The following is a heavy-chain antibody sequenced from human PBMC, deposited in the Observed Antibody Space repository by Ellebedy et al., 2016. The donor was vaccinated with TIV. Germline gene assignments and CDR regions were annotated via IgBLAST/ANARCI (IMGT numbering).Heavy chain of an antibody. CDR3: AREGIVGATDF. Sequence: GESLKISCAASGFDFGAYFIHWVRQAPGKGLVWVSRINTIGTITNYADSVKGRFTISRDNAKNTLYLQMNSLRADDTAVYFCAREGIVGATDFWGQGTLVTVSS. D-gene: IGHD3-16*02. V-gene: IGHV3-74*01. CDR1: GFDFGAYF. CDR2: INTIGTIT. J-gene: IGHJ4*02.